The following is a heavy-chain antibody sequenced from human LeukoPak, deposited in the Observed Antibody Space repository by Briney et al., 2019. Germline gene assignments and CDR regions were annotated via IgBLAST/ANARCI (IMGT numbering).Heavy chain of an antibody. CDR3: ARDRNYYDSSGYYSY. J-gene: IGHJ4*02. Sequence: ASVTVSCKASGYTFTGYYMHWVRQAPGQGLEWMGWINPNSGGTNYAQKFQGRVTMTRDTSISTAYMELSRLRSDDTAVYYCARDRNYYDSSGYYSYWGQGTLVTVSS. CDR2: INPNSGGT. V-gene: IGHV1-2*02. CDR1: GYTFTGYY. D-gene: IGHD3-22*01.